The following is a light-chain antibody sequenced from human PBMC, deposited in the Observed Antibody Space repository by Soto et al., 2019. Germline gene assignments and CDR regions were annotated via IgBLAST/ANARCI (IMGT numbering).Light chain of an antibody. J-gene: IGKJ2*01. CDR1: QSVSSFY. V-gene: IGKV3-20*01. CDR3: QQYGTSPYT. CDR2: GAS. Sequence: VLTQSPGTLSLSPGERAALSCRASQSVSSFYLAWYQQKPGQAPRLLIYGASSRATGIPDRFSGSGSGTDFTLTISRLEPEDFAVYYCQQYGTSPYTFGQGTKLEIK.